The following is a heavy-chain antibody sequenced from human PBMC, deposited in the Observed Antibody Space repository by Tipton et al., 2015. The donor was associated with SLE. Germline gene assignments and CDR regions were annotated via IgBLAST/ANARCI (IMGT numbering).Heavy chain of an antibody. CDR2: VYYTGYT. D-gene: IGHD3-9*01. J-gene: IGHJ5*02. Sequence: TLSLTCTVSGDSIGTYYWSWIRQPPGKGLEWIGYVYYTGYTNYNPSLKSRVTISVDTSKNQFSLKLNSVTAADTAVYYCARHLTEFRNSQYVEWFDPWGQGTVVTVSP. CDR3: ARHLTEFRNSQYVEWFDP. CDR1: GDSIGTYY. V-gene: IGHV4-59*08.